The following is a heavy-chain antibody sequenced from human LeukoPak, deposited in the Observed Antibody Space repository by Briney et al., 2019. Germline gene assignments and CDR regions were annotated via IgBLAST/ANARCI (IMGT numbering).Heavy chain of an antibody. Sequence: SETLSLTCTVSGGSISSYYWSWIRQPPGKGLEWIGYIYYSGSTNYNPSLKSRVTISVDTSENQFSLKLSSVTAADTAVYYCARVQVKDSSDWFDPWGQGTLVTVSS. CDR2: IYYSGST. V-gene: IGHV4-59*12. J-gene: IGHJ5*02. CDR1: GGSISSYY. CDR3: ARVQVKDSSDWFDP. D-gene: IGHD3-22*01.